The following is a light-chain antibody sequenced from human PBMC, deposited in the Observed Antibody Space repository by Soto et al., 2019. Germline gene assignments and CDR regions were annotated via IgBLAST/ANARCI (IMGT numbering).Light chain of an antibody. CDR2: EGS. CDR1: SSGVGSDNL. V-gene: IGLV2-23*01. J-gene: IGLJ1*01. CDR3: CSYARRATFNV. Sequence: QSAMPQPASVSGSPGQSITISRTGTSSGVGSDNLASWYQQHPGKAPKLMIYEGSKRHSGVSNRFSGSKSGNTASLTISGLQAEDEADYYCCSYARRATFNVFATGSKVTVL.